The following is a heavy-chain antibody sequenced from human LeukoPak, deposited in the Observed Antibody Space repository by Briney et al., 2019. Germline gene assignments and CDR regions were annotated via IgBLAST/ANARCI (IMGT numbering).Heavy chain of an antibody. D-gene: IGHD2-15*01. J-gene: IGHJ4*02. V-gene: IGHV2-70*04. CDR3: ARSYCSGGSCYWPYYFDY. CDR1: GFSLSTSGMR. CDR2: IDWDDDK. Sequence: KESGPALVNPTQTLTLPCTLSGFSLSTSGMRVSWIRQPPGKALEWLARIDWDDDKFYSTSLKTRLTISKDTSKNQVVLTMTNMDPVDTATYYCARSYCSGGSCYWPYYFDYWGQGTLVTVSS.